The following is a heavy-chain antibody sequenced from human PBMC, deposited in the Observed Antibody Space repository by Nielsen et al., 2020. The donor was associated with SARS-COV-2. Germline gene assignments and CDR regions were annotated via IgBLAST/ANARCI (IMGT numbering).Heavy chain of an antibody. CDR1: GGSISSGGYY. V-gene: IGHV4-31*03. CDR2: IYYSGST. J-gene: IGHJ4*02. CDR3: ASYSNYDVGYYFDY. Sequence: SETLSLTCTVSGGSISSGGYYWSWLRQHPGKGLEWIGYIYYSGSTYYNPSLKSRVTISVDTSKNQFSLKLSSVTAADTAVYYCASYSNYDVGYYFDYWGQGTLVTVSS. D-gene: IGHD4-11*01.